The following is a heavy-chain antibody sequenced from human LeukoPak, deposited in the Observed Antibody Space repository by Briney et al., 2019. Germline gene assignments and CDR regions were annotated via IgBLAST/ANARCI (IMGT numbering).Heavy chain of an antibody. CDR1: GFTFSDHW. CDR3: VRESREIRFDH. J-gene: IGHJ4*02. Sequence: PGGSLRLSCVVSGFTFSDHWMHWVRQAPGKGLVWVSRMNTDGTRITYADSVKGRFTVSRDNAKNTLYLQMNSLRAEDTAIYYCVRESREIRFDHWGQGTPVTVSS. CDR2: MNTDGTRI. D-gene: IGHD1-26*01. V-gene: IGHV3-74*01.